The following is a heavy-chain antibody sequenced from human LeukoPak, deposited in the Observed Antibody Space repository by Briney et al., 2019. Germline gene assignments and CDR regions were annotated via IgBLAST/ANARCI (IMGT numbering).Heavy chain of an antibody. J-gene: IGHJ4*02. CDR3: VRGQLWSYYHDY. CDR1: GFTFSSYG. CDR2: ISYHGINK. Sequence: GGSLRLSCAASGFTFSSYGMHWVRQAPGKGLEWVAVISYHGINKYYADSVKGRFTISRDNAKNTVYLEMNSLRAEDTAVYYCVRGQLWSYYHDYWGQGTLVTVSS. D-gene: IGHD5-18*01. V-gene: IGHV3-30*03.